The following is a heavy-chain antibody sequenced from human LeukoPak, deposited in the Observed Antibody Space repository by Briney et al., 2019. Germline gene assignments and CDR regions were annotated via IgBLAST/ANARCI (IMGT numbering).Heavy chain of an antibody. V-gene: IGHV3-48*02. Sequence: GGSLRLSCAASGFTFSSCSMNWVRQAPGKGLEWVSYISSSSSTIYYADSVKGRFTISRDNAENSLYLQMNSLRDEDTAVYYCARDTYYDYIWGSYRWNYFDYWGQGTLVTVSS. J-gene: IGHJ4*02. CDR1: GFTFSSCS. CDR3: ARDTYYDYIWGSYRWNYFDY. D-gene: IGHD3-16*02. CDR2: ISSSSSTI.